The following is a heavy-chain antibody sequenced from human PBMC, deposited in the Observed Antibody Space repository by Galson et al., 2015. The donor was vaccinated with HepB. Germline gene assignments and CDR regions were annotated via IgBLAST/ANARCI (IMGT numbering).Heavy chain of an antibody. V-gene: IGHV3-48*02. Sequence: SLRLSCAASGFTFSSYSMNWVRQAPGKGLEWVSYISSSSSTIYYADSVKGRFTISRDNAKNSLYLQMNSLRDEDTAVYYCARDSRYYDSSGYYDYWGQGTLVTVSS. D-gene: IGHD3-22*01. CDR3: ARDSRYYDSSGYYDY. CDR2: ISSSSSTI. CDR1: GFTFSSYS. J-gene: IGHJ4*02.